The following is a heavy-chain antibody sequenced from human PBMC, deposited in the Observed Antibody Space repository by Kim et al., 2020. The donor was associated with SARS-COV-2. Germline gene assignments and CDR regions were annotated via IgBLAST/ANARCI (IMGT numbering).Heavy chain of an antibody. CDR3: ARGHLKSIVVVIAPRPYYYYMDV. Sequence: ASVKVSCKASGYTFTSYDINWVRQATGQGLEWMAWMNPNSGNTGYAQKFQGRVTMTRNTSISTAYMELSSLRSEDTAVYYCARGHLKSIVVVIAPRPYYYYMDVWGKGTTVTVSS. V-gene: IGHV1-8*01. D-gene: IGHD2-21*01. CDR2: MNPNSGNT. J-gene: IGHJ6*03. CDR1: GYTFTSYD.